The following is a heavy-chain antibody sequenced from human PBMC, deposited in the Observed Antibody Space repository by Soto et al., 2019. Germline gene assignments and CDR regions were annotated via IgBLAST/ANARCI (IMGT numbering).Heavy chain of an antibody. CDR1: GYTFTSYG. CDR2: ISAYNGNT. J-gene: IGHJ3*02. D-gene: IGHD6-19*01. V-gene: IGHV1-18*01. Sequence: ASVKVSCKASGYTFTSYGISWVRQAPGQGLEWMGWISAYNGNTNYAQRLQGRVTMTTDTSTSTAYMELRSLRSDDTAVYYCARAHSGVAGRSPFDIWCQGTMVAVSS. CDR3: ARAHSGVAGRSPFDI.